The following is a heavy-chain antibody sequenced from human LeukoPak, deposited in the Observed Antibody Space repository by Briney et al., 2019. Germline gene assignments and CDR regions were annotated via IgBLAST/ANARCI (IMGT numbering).Heavy chain of an antibody. J-gene: IGHJ3*02. CDR1: GGSISSCY. CDR3: ARVRSYYDSRGGFDI. D-gene: IGHD3-22*01. CDR2: IYYSGST. V-gene: IGHV4-59*12. Sequence: PSETLSLTCTVSGGSISSCYWSWIRQPPGKGLEWIGYIYYSGSTYYNPSLKSRVTISVDTSKNQFSLKLSSVTAADTAVYYCARVRSYYDSRGGFDIWGQGTMVTVSS.